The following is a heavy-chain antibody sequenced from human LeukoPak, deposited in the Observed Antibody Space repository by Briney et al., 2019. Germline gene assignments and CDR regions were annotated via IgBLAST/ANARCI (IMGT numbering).Heavy chain of an antibody. CDR1: GFTFSSYA. V-gene: IGHV3-30*18. CDR3: AKSSYSGYF. Sequence: PGRSLRLSCAASGFTFSSYAMHWVRQAPVKGLEWVAVISYDGSNKYYADSVKGRFTISRDNSKNTLYLQMNSLRAEDTAVYYCAKSSYSGYFWGQGTLVTVSS. D-gene: IGHD5-12*01. CDR2: ISYDGSNK. J-gene: IGHJ4*02.